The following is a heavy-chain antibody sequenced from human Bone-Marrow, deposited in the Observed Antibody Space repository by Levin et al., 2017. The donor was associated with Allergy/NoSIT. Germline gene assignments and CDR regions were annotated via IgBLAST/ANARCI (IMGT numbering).Heavy chain of an antibody. V-gene: IGHV3-33*01. Sequence: QSGGSLRLSCAASGFTFSSYGMHWVRQAPGKGLEWVAVIWYDGGYKYYADSVKGRFIISRDNPKNTLYLQMNSLRVDDTAVYYCATCSGGSCFPEPFDIWGQGTMVTVSS. CDR2: IWYDGGYK. D-gene: IGHD2-15*01. CDR3: ATCSGGSCFPEPFDI. CDR1: GFTFSSYG. J-gene: IGHJ3*02.